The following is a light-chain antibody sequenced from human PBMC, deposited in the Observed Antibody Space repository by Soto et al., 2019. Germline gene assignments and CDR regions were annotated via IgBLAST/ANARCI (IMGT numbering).Light chain of an antibody. CDR1: SSNIGGNS. CDR3: GSWDSSLSAYV. J-gene: IGLJ1*01. CDR2: DDN. V-gene: IGLV1-51*01. Sequence: SALTQPPSVSAAPGQKATISCSGSSSNIGGNSVSWYQQLPGTAPKLLIYDDNKRPSGIPDRFSGSKSGTSATLGITGFQTGDEADYYCGSWDSSLSAYVFGTGTKGTVL.